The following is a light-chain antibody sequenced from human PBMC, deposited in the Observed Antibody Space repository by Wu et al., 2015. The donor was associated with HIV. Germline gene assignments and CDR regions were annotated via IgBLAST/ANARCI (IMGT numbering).Light chain of an antibody. Sequence: EIVMTQSPATLSVSPGERATLSCRASQSVNSNLAWYQQKLGQAPRLLIYGASTRTTGIPARFSGGGSVTDFTLTISSLEPEDFAVYYCQQHYKWPLTFGQGTRLEIK. J-gene: IGKJ5*01. CDR3: QQHYKWPLT. CDR1: QSVNSN. CDR2: GAS. V-gene: IGKV3-15*01.